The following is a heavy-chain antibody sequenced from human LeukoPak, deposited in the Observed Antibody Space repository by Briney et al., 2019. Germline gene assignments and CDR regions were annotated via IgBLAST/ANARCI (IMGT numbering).Heavy chain of an antibody. V-gene: IGHV6-1*01. Sequence: SQTLSLTCAISGDSVSSGTSAWNWIRQSPSRGLEWLGRTYYRSKWYYEYSVSVKSRITVNADTSRNQFSLQLTSMTPDDMAVYYCARDPGYCYGFDVWGQGTTVTVSS. CDR1: GDSVSSGTSA. CDR2: TYYRSKWYY. D-gene: IGHD2-15*01. CDR3: ARDPGYCYGFDV. J-gene: IGHJ6*02.